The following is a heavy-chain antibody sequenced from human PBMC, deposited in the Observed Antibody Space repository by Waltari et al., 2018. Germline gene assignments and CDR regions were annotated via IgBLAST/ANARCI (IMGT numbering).Heavy chain of an antibody. CDR3: ARDGGYRGPEGY. CDR2: ISGGGSK. CDR1: GFTVSSYY. J-gene: IGHJ4*02. V-gene: IGHV3-53*01. Sequence: EVQLVESGGGLIQPGGSLRLSCAASGFTVSSYYMSWVRQAPGKGVGLAKVISGGGSKYYADSVKGRFTISRDNSKNTLYLQMNSLRAEDTAVYYCARDGGYRGPEGYWGQGTLVTVSS. D-gene: IGHD3-10*01.